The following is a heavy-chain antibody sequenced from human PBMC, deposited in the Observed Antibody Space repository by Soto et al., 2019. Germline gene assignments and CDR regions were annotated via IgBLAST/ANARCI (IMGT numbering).Heavy chain of an antibody. V-gene: IGHV3-23*01. CDR2: ISGSGGST. Sequence: PGGSLRLSCAASGFTFRSYAMSLVRQAPGKGLEWVSAISGSGGSTYYADSVKGRFTISRDNSKNTLYLQMNSLRAEDTAVYYCAKDFRSKQQLVREAGYFDYWGQGTLVTVSS. D-gene: IGHD6-13*01. J-gene: IGHJ4*02. CDR3: AKDFRSKQQLVREAGYFDY. CDR1: GFTFRSYA.